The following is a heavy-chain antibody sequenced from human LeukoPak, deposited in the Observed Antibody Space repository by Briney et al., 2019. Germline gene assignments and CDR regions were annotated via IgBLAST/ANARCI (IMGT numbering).Heavy chain of an antibody. Sequence: GGSLRLSCAASGFTFSGYSMNWVRQAPGKGLEWVSSITSASDSIHYADSVKGRFTISRDNAKNSLYLQMNSLRAEDTAVYYCARGELLWFGEPGPFDYWGQGTLVTVSS. V-gene: IGHV3-21*01. CDR3: ARGELLWFGEPGPFDY. CDR1: GFTFSGYS. D-gene: IGHD3-10*01. J-gene: IGHJ4*02. CDR2: ITSASDSI.